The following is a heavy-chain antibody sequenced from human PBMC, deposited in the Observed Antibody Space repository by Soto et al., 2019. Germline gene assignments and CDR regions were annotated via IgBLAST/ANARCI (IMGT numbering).Heavy chain of an antibody. CDR2: ISGSGGST. V-gene: IGHV3-23*01. CDR3: AKEGGDFWSGPPDAFDI. Sequence: PGGSLRLSCAASGFPFSSYAMSWVRQAPGKGLEWVSAISGSGGSTYYADSVKGRFTISRDNSKNTLYLQMNSLRAEDTAVYYCAKEGGDFWSGPPDAFDIWGQGTMVTVSS. D-gene: IGHD3-3*01. CDR1: GFPFSSYA. J-gene: IGHJ3*02.